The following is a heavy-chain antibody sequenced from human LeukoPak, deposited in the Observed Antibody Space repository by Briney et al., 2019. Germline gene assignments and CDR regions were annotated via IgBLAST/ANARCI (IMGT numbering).Heavy chain of an antibody. CDR1: GFTFRSYG. D-gene: IGHD3-3*01. CDR2: IWYDGSNK. J-gene: IGHJ4*02. Sequence: PGGSLRLSCAASGFTFRSYGMHWVRQAPGKGLEWVAIIWYDGSNKYYADSVKGRITISRDNSKNTLYLQMNSLRAEDTAVYYCARDRAWNYFDYWGQGTLVTVSS. CDR3: ARDRAWNYFDY. V-gene: IGHV3-33*01.